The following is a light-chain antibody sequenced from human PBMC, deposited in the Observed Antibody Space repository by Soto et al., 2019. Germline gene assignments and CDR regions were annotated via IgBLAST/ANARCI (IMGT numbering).Light chain of an antibody. V-gene: IGKV3-20*01. CDR3: QQYGSSLLT. J-gene: IGKJ4*01. CDR1: QSVSSSY. Sequence: EIVLTQSPGTLSLSPGERATLSCRASQSVSSSYLAWYQQKPGQAPRLLIYGASSRATGIPDRFSGSGSGTEFTLTISRLEPEDFAVSYCQQYGSSLLTFGGGTKVEIK. CDR2: GAS.